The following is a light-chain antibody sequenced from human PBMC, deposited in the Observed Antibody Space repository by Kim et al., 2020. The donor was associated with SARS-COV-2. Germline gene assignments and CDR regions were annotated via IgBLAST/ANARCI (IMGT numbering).Light chain of an antibody. J-gene: IGLJ1*01. V-gene: IGLV2-14*03. CDR1: STDVGGYNF. CDR3: TSYASTTSLL. Sequence: GQSITISCTGTSTDVGGYNFVSWYQQHPGKGPRLVIFDVNKRPSGLSSRFSGSKSGNTASLTISDLQPEDEADYYCTSYASTTSLLFGTGTKVTVL. CDR2: DVN.